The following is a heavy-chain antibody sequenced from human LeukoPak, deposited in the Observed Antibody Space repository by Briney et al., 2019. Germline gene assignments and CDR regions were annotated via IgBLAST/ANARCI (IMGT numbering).Heavy chain of an antibody. V-gene: IGHV3-7*01. CDR2: INQDGREK. D-gene: IGHD5-12*01. CDR3: AVATRSFLPDYC. Sequence: GGSLRLSCAASGFIFRNYWMSWVRQAPGKGLEWVAIINQDGREKHYVDSVKGRFTISRDNAKDSLYLQMNGLRAEDTALYYCAVATRSFLPDYCWGQGTLVTVSS. CDR1: GFIFRNYW. J-gene: IGHJ4*02.